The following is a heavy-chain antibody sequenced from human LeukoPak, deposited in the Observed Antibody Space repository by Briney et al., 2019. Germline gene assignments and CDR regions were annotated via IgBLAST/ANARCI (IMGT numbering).Heavy chain of an antibody. CDR2: IYYSGST. CDR3: ARHEYSGSYYGLSWFDP. CDR1: GGSISSSGYY. Sequence: SETLSLTCTVSGGSISSSGYYWGWIRQPPGKGLEWIASIYYSGSTYYSPSLKSRVTISVDTSKNQLSLKLSSLTAADTAVYYCARHEYSGSYYGLSWFDPWGQGTLVTVSS. V-gene: IGHV4-39*01. J-gene: IGHJ5*02. D-gene: IGHD1-26*01.